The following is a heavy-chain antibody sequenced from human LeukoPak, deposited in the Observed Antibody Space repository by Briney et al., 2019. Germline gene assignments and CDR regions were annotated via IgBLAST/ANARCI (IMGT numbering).Heavy chain of an antibody. Sequence: GGSLRLSCAASGFTFSSYSMNWVRRAPGKGLEWVSAISSSSSYIYYADSVKGRFTISRDNAKNSLYLQMNSLRAEDTAVYYCARGQTPMVRGVGIDYWGQGTLVTVSS. J-gene: IGHJ4*02. CDR2: ISSSSSYI. CDR3: ARGQTPMVRGVGIDY. CDR1: GFTFSSYS. D-gene: IGHD3-10*01. V-gene: IGHV3-21*01.